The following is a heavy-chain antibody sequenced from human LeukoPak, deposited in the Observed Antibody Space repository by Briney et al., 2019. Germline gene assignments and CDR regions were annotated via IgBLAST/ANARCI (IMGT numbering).Heavy chain of an antibody. J-gene: IGHJ6*02. CDR3: ARGKGYSSGWPLPDYYDGMDV. D-gene: IGHD6-19*01. CDR1: GGSFSGYY. V-gene: IGHV4-34*01. CDR2: IYHSGSA. Sequence: KPSETLSLTCAVYGGSFSGYYWSWVRQPPGKGLEWIGEIYHSGSANYNPSLKSRVIISVDTSKHQFSLKLSSVTAADTAVYYCARGKGYSSGWPLPDYYDGMDVWGQGTTVTVSS.